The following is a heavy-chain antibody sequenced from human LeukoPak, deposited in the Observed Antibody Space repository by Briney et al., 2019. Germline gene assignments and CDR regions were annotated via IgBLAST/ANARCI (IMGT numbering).Heavy chain of an antibody. J-gene: IGHJ4*02. Sequence: GSLRLSCAASGFTFNSYWMSWVRQAPGKGLEWVANIKQDGSEKYYVDSVKGRFTFSRDNVKNSLYLQMNSLRAEDTAVYYCARAVGYFWSGPRFDYWGQGALVTVSS. CDR2: IKQDGSEK. V-gene: IGHV3-7*01. D-gene: IGHD3-3*01. CDR1: GFTFNSYW. CDR3: ARAVGYFWSGPRFDY.